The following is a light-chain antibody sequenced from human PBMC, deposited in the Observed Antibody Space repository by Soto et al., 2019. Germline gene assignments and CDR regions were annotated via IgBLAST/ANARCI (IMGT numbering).Light chain of an antibody. CDR2: KAS. J-gene: IGKJ1*01. Sequence: IRMTQSPSTLSGSVGDRDTIPCRASQTISSWLAWYQQKPGKAPKLLIYKASTLKSGVPSRFSGSGSGTEFTLTISSLQPDDFATYYCQHYNSYSEAFGQGTKVDI. CDR3: QHYNSYSEA. V-gene: IGKV1-5*03. CDR1: QTISSW.